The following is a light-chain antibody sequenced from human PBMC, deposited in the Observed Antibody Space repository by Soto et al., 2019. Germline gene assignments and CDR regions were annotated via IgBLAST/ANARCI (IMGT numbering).Light chain of an antibody. J-gene: IGKJ2*01. CDR1: QSVSRSY. CDR3: QQYGSSPFT. CDR2: DAS. Sequence: EIVLTQSPATLSLSPGESATLSCGASQSVSRSYLAWYQQKPGLAPRLLLYDASSRATGIPDRFSGSGSGTDFTLTISRLEREDFAVYYCQQYGSSPFTFGQGTKLEIK. V-gene: IGKV3D-20*01.